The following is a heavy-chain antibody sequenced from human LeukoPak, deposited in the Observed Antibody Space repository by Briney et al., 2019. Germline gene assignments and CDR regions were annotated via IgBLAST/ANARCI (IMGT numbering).Heavy chain of an antibody. CDR2: INSDGSST. CDR1: GFTFSSYW. CDR3: ARFVGSYYYGMDV. Sequence: PCGSLTVSCAASGFTFSSYWMHWVRQAPGKGLVWVSRINSDGSSTSYADSVKGRFTISRDNAKNTLYLQMNSLRAEDTAVYYCARFVGSYYYGMDVWGQGTTASVSS. V-gene: IGHV3-74*01. D-gene: IGHD5-12*01. J-gene: IGHJ6*02.